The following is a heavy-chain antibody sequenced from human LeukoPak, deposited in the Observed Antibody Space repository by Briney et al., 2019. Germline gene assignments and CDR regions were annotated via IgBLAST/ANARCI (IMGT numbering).Heavy chain of an antibody. Sequence: GGSLRLSCAASGSIFSFYCMHWVRQAPGKGPMWVSRICPDGTGISYADSVKARFTTSRDNAKNTVYLQMNSLREEDTAVYYCVRDFRSADYWGQGTLVTVSS. CDR1: GSIFSFYC. CDR2: ICPDGTGI. J-gene: IGHJ4*02. CDR3: VRDFRSADY. V-gene: IGHV3-74*01.